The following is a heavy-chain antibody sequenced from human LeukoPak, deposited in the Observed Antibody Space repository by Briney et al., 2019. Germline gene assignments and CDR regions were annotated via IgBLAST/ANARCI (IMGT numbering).Heavy chain of an antibody. CDR3: ARVWELGYCSGGSCYKSFDY. J-gene: IGHJ4*02. D-gene: IGHD2-15*01. CDR1: GFTFSSYS. CDR2: ISSSSSYI. Sequence: GGSLRLSCAASGFTFSSYSMNWVRQAPGKGLEWVSSISSSSSYIYYADSVKGRFTISRDNAKNSLYLQMNSLRAEDTAVYYCARVWELGYCSGGSCYKSFDYWGQGTLVTVSS. V-gene: IGHV3-21*01.